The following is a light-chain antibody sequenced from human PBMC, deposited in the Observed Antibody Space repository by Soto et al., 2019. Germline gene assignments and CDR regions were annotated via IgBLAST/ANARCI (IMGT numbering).Light chain of an antibody. CDR1: QSISGY. CDR2: HAS. CDR3: QHDKCYSDA. Sequence: EIVLTQSPATLSLSPGERATLSCRASQSISGYLAWYQQKPGQAPRLLIYHASNKDAGLPARFPDRGSGTDFPPTSSSLAAEDFATYYCQHDKCYSDAFGQGTKVDIK. V-gene: IGKV3-11*01. J-gene: IGKJ1*01.